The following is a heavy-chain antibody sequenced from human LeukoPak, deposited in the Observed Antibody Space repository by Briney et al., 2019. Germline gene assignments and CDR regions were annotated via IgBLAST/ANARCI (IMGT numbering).Heavy chain of an antibody. Sequence: SETLSLTCTVSGGSISNWYWSWFRQPAGKGLEWIGRIYSSGSTIYNPSLKSRVTMSVDTSTSQISLRLTSVTAADTAMYYCARKLASSTLKAGAFDIWGQGTMVTVSS. V-gene: IGHV4-4*07. D-gene: IGHD2-2*01. CDR3: ARKLASSTLKAGAFDI. CDR1: GGSISNWY. CDR2: IYSSGST. J-gene: IGHJ3*02.